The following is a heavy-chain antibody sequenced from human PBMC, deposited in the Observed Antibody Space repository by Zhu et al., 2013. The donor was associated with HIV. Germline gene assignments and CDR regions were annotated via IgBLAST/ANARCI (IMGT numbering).Heavy chain of an antibody. Sequence: QVQLVQSGAEVKKPGASVKVSCKASGYTFTGYYMHWVRQAPGQGLEWMGWINPNSGGTNYAQKFQGRVTMTRDTSISTAYMELSRLRSDDTAVYYCARVRTYYDFWSGYPYWGQGTLVTVSS. CDR2: INPNSGGT. CDR3: ARVRTYYDFWSGYPY. J-gene: IGHJ4*02. V-gene: IGHV1-2*02. CDR1: GYTFTGYY. D-gene: IGHD3-3*01.